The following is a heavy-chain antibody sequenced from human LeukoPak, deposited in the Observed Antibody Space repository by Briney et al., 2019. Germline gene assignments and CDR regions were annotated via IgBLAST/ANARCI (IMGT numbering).Heavy chain of an antibody. CDR1: GYTFTGYY. CDR3: ARRAPYYFYMDG. Sequence: ASVKVSCKASGYTFTGYYMHWVRQAPGQGLEWMGWINPNSGGTNYAQKFQGRVTMTRDTSISTAYMELSSLRSEDTAVYYCARRAPYYFYMDGWGKGTTGNISS. CDR2: INPNSGGT. V-gene: IGHV1-2*02. J-gene: IGHJ6*03.